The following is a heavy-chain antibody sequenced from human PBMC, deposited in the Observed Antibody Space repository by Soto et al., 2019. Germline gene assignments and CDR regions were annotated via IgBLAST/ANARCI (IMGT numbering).Heavy chain of an antibody. J-gene: IGHJ3*02. Sequence: TLSLTCTVSGGSISSSSYYWGWIRQPPGKGLEWIGSIYYSGGTYYNPSLKSRVTISVDTSKNQFSLKLSSVTAADTAVYYCAKGGSGSYSNAFDIWGQGTMVTVSS. CDR3: AKGGSGSYSNAFDI. CDR1: GGSISSSSYY. D-gene: IGHD3-10*01. CDR2: IYYSGGT. V-gene: IGHV4-39*01.